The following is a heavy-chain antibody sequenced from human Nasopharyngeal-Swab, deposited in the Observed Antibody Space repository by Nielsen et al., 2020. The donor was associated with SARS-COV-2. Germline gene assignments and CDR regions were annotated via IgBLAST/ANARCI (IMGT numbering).Heavy chain of an antibody. D-gene: IGHD3-22*01. CDR3: AKIHDSSGYYSDAFDI. Sequence: GGSLRLSCAASGSTFDDYAMHWVRQAPGKGLEWVSGISWNSGSIGYADSVKGRFTISRDNAKNSLYLQMNSLRAEDTALYYCAKIHDSSGYYSDAFDIWGQGTMVTVSS. V-gene: IGHV3-9*01. CDR2: ISWNSGSI. CDR1: GSTFDDYA. J-gene: IGHJ3*02.